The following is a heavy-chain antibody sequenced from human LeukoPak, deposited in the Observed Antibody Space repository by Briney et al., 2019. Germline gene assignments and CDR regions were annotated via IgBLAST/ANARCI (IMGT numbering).Heavy chain of an antibody. V-gene: IGHV4-34*01. Sequence: PSETLSLTCAVYGASFSGYFWSWIRQPPGKGLEWIGEINHSGSTNYNSSLKSRVTISVDTSKNQFSLKLSSVTAADTAVYYCARDSVAVAGTNWFDPWGQGTLVTVSS. CDR3: ARDSVAVAGTNWFDP. D-gene: IGHD6-19*01. CDR1: GASFSGYF. CDR2: INHSGST. J-gene: IGHJ5*02.